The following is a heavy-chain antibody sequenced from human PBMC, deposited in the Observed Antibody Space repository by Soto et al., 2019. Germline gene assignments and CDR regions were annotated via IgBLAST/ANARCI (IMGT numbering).Heavy chain of an antibody. Sequence: LSLTCSVSGGSISSGTYYWAWIRQPPGKGLEWIGSFYYSGNTYYNPSLKSRVTISVDTSKNQFSLNLRSVTAADTAVYYCAREGLTVTTSHPFFLDCWGQGTLVTVSS. V-gene: IGHV4-39*01. CDR1: GGSISSGTYY. J-gene: IGHJ4*02. CDR2: FYYSGNT. D-gene: IGHD4-17*01. CDR3: AREGLTVTTSHPFFLDC.